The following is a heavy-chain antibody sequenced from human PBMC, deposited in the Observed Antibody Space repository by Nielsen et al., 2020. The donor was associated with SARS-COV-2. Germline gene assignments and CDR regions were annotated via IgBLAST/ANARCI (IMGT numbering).Heavy chain of an antibody. CDR3: ARGDLVVVPSPILGLGPIFYYFCLDV. D-gene: IGHD2-2*02. CDR1: GGSVSSNDW. J-gene: IGHJ6*03. Sequence: GSLRLSCAVSGGSVSSNDWWTWVRQSPGKGLEWIGEVSHSGSTNYNPSLKSRVTLSMDKSKRQFSLRLTSVSAADTAVYFCARGDLVVVPSPILGLGPIFYYFCLDVWGKGTTVIVSS. V-gene: IGHV4-4*01. CDR2: VSHSGST.